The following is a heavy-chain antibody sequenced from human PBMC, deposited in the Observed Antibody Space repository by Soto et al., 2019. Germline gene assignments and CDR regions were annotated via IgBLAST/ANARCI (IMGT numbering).Heavy chain of an antibody. CDR1: GFTFSSYA. J-gene: IGHJ4*02. CDR3: AREGSSWYAPDY. V-gene: IGHV4-59*01. CDR2: IYYSGST. D-gene: IGHD6-13*01. Sequence: PGGSLRLSCAASGFTFSSYAMSWIQQPPGKGLEWIGYIYYSGSTNYNPSLKSRVTISVDTSKNQFSLKLSSVTAADTAVYYCAREGSSWYAPDYWGQGTLVTV.